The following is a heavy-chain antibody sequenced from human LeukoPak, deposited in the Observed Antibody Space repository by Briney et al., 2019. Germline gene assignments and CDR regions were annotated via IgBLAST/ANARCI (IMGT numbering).Heavy chain of an antibody. V-gene: IGHV3-30-3*01. CDR1: GFTFSSYA. CDR2: ISYDGSNK. Sequence: GGSLRLSCAASGFTFSSYATHWVRQAPGKGLEWVAVISYDGSNKYYADSVKGRFTISRDNFKNTLYLQMNSLRAEDTAVYYCAGGYGYFDYWGQGTLVTVSS. CDR3: AGGYGYFDY. J-gene: IGHJ4*02. D-gene: IGHD3-10*01.